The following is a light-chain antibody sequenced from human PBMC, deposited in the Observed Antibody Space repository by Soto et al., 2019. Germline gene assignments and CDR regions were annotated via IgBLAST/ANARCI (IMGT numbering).Light chain of an antibody. CDR3: CSYAGSSTL. CDR1: SSDVGSYNL. J-gene: IGLJ2*01. V-gene: IGLV2-23*02. Sequence: QSVLTQHASVSGSPGQSITISCTGTSSDVGSYNLVSWYQQHPGKAPKLMIYEVSKRPSGVSNRFSGSKSGNTASLTISGLQAEDEADYYCCSYAGSSTLFGGGTKLTVL. CDR2: EVS.